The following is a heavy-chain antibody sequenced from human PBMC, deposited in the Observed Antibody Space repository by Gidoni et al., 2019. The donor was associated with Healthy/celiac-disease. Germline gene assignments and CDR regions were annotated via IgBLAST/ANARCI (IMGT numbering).Heavy chain of an antibody. V-gene: IGHV3-30*18. CDR3: AKVATIFGVVMDFDY. CDR2: ISYDGSNK. Sequence: QLVESGGGVVQPGRSLRLSCAASGFTFCSYGMHWVHQAPGKGLEWVAVISYDGSNKYYADSVNVRFTVSRDNSKNTLYLQMNSLRAEDTAVYYCAKVATIFGVVMDFDYWGQGTLVTVSS. D-gene: IGHD3-3*01. J-gene: IGHJ4*02. CDR1: GFTFCSYG.